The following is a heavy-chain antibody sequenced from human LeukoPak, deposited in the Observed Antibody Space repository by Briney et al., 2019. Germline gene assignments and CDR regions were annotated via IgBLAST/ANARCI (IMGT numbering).Heavy chain of an antibody. J-gene: IGHJ3*02. CDR2: IIPIFGTA. D-gene: IGHD2-21*02. CDR3: ARERGRTVVVTATVAFDI. Sequence: SVKVSCKASGGTFSSYAISWVRQAPGQGLEWLGGIIPIFGTANYAQKFQGRVTITADESTSTAYMELSSLRSEDTAVYYCARERGRTVVVTATVAFDIWGQGTMVTVSS. V-gene: IGHV1-69*13. CDR1: GGTFSSYA.